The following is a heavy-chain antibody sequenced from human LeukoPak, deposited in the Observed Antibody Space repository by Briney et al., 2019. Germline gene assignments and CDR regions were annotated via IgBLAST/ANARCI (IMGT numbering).Heavy chain of an antibody. CDR2: ISSSSSYI. V-gene: IGHV3-21*01. D-gene: IGHD4-17*01. Sequence: GGSLRLSCAASGFTFSSYGMHWVRQAPGKGLEWVSSISSSSSYIYYADSVKGRFTISRDNAKNSLYLQMNSLRAEDTAVYYCARADYGDYGYFQHWGQGTLVTVSS. CDR1: GFTFSSYG. J-gene: IGHJ1*01. CDR3: ARADYGDYGYFQH.